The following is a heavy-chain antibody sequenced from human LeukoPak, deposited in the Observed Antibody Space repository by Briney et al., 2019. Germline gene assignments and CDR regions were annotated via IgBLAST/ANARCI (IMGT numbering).Heavy chain of an antibody. D-gene: IGHD3-10*01. CDR1: GFTFSSYG. CDR2: IRYDGSNK. V-gene: IGHV3-30*02. Sequence: PGGSLRLSCAASGFTFSSYGMHWVRQAPGKGLEWVAFIRYDGSNKYYADSVKGRFTISRDNAKNSLYPQMNSLRAEDTALYHCARVGGGGWGQGTLVTVSS. J-gene: IGHJ4*02. CDR3: ARVGGGG.